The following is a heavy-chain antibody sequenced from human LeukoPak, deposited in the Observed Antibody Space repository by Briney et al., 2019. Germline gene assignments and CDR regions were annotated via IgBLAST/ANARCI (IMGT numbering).Heavy chain of an antibody. D-gene: IGHD1-26*01. J-gene: IGHJ4*02. CDR3: ARALLGATTRGFFDY. Sequence: ASVKVSCKASGGTFSSYAISWVRQAPGQGLEWMGRIIPIFGTANYAQKFQGRVTITTDESTSTAYMELSSLRSEDTAVYYRARALLGATTRGFFDYWGQGTLVTVSS. CDR2: IIPIFGTA. CDR1: GGTFSSYA. V-gene: IGHV1-69*05.